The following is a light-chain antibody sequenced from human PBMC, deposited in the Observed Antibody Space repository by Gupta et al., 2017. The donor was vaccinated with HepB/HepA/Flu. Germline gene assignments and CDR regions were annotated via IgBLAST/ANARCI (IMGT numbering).Light chain of an antibody. V-gene: IGLV2-23*02. CDR1: SSDVGNDNL. Sequence: PASVSGSPGHSITIACTGTSSDVGNDNLVSWYQQHPGKAPKLIIYEVTERSSGVSNRFSGSKSGDTASLTISWLQTEDEAYYYYSSYAGSSTVIFGGGTKLTVL. CDR3: SSYAGSSTVI. CDR2: EVT. J-gene: IGLJ2*01.